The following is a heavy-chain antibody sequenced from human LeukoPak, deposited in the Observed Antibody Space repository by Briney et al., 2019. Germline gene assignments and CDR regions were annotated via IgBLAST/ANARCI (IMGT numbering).Heavy chain of an antibody. CDR1: GYTFTSYG. Sequence: ASVKVSCKASGYTFTSYGISWVRQAPGQGLEWMGWMNPNSGNTGYAQKFQGRVTMTRNTSISTAYMELSSLRSEDTAVYYCARANWLYYFDYWGQGTLVTVSS. D-gene: IGHD7-27*01. V-gene: IGHV1-8*02. J-gene: IGHJ4*02. CDR2: MNPNSGNT. CDR3: ARANWLYYFDY.